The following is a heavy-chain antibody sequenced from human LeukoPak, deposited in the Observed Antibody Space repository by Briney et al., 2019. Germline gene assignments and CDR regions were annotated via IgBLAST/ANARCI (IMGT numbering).Heavy chain of an antibody. J-gene: IGHJ4*02. V-gene: IGHV3-23*01. D-gene: IGHD6-13*01. CDR2: ISGSGGST. Sequence: GGSLRLSCAASGFTFSSYVMSWVRQAPGKGLEWVSAISGSGGSTYYADSVKGRFTISRDNSKNTLYLKMNSLRAEDTAVYYCAKDGEYEQQLVGTSFDYWGQGTLVTVSS. CDR3: AKDGEYEQQLVGTSFDY. CDR1: GFTFSSYV.